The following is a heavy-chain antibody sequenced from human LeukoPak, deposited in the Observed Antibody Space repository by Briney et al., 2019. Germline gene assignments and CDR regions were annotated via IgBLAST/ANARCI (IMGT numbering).Heavy chain of an antibody. D-gene: IGHD2-21*02. J-gene: IGHJ3*01. CDR1: GNTLTELA. V-gene: IGHV1-24*01. CDR3: STPGPGDVLTARDAFDV. Sequence: ASVKVSCKVSGNTLTELAVHWVRQAPGKGLEWMGGVEPEDGQTIYAQKFQGRVTMTEDTSTDTAYMELSSLTSEDSAVYYCSTPGPGDVLTARDAFDVWGLGTLVTVSS. CDR2: VEPEDGQT.